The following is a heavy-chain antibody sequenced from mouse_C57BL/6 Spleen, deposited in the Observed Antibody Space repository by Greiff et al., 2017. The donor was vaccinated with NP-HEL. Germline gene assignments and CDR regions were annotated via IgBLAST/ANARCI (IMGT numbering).Heavy chain of an antibody. Sequence: VQLQQSGAELVRPGASVTLSCKASGYTFTAVEMPWVKQTPVHGLEWIGAIDPEPGGPAYNQKFKGKAILTADKSSSTADMALRSLTSEDSAVYYCTREGGASSGYYFDYWGQGTTLTVSS. CDR1: GYTFTAVE. CDR3: TREGGASSGYYFDY. J-gene: IGHJ2*01. D-gene: IGHD3-2*02. V-gene: IGHV1-15*01. CDR2: IDPEPGGP.